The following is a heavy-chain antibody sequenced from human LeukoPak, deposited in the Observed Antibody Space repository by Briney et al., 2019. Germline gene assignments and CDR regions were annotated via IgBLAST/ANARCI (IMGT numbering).Heavy chain of an antibody. D-gene: IGHD4-17*01. Sequence: SGPTLVNPTQTLTLTCTFSGFSLSTSGMCVSWIRQPPGKALEWLARIDWDDDKYYSTSLKTRLTISKDTSKNQVVLTMTNMDPVDTATYYCARISNNGDYNYYFDYWGQGTLVTVSS. V-gene: IGHV2-70*11. CDR2: IDWDDDK. CDR3: ARISNNGDYNYYFDY. J-gene: IGHJ4*02. CDR1: GFSLSTSGMC.